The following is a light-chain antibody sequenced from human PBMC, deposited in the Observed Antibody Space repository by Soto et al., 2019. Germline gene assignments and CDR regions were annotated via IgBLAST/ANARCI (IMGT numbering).Light chain of an antibody. CDR3: QQYSSSPRT. V-gene: IGKV3-20*01. CDR2: GAS. Sequence: EIVLTQSPGTLSLSPGERATLSCRASQSVSSSYLAWYQQKPGQAPRLLIHGASSRATGIPDRFSGSGSGTDFSLTISRLEPEDFAVYHCQQYSSSPRTFGQGTRLEIK. CDR1: QSVSSSY. J-gene: IGKJ5*01.